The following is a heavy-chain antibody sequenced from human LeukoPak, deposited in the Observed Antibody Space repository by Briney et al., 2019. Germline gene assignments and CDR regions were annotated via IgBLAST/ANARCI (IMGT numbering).Heavy chain of an antibody. V-gene: IGHV3-7*01. CDR1: GFIFTDYW. CDR2: IKYDGIDK. J-gene: IGHJ4*02. Sequence: GGSLRLSCAASGFIFTDYWMNWVRQAPGKGLEWVAMIKYDGIDKKYLDSVKGRFTISRDNAKNSLYLQMNSLRAEDTAVYYCARDRSYYYDSSAYSQIDYWGQGTLVAVSS. D-gene: IGHD3-22*01. CDR3: ARDRSYYYDSSAYSQIDY.